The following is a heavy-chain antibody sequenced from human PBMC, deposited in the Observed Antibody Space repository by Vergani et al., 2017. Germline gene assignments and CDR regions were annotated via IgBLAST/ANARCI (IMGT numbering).Heavy chain of an antibody. CDR1: GFTFSSYA. D-gene: IGHD6-13*01. CDR2: ISGSGGST. Sequence: EVQLLESGGGLVQPGGSLRLSCAASGFTFSSYAMSWVRQAPGKGLEWVSAISGSGGSTYYADSVKGRFTISRDNSKNTLYLQMNSLRAEDTAVYYCAKDSSSWVRTAIDFDYWGQGTLVTVSS. J-gene: IGHJ4*02. CDR3: AKDSSSWVRTAIDFDY. V-gene: IGHV3-23*01.